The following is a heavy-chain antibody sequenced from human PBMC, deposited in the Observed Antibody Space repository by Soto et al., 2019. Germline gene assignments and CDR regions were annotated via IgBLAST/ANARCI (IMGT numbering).Heavy chain of an antibody. CDR1: GFTFSSYS. D-gene: IGHD2-15*01. CDR3: AREYCSGGSCYSGYYYYGMDV. V-gene: IGHV3-21*01. Sequence: GGSLRLSCAASGFTFSSYSMNWVRQAPGKGLEWVSSISSSSSYIYHADSVKGRFTISRDNAKNSLYLQMNSLRAEDTAVYYCAREYCSGGSCYSGYYYYGMDVWGQGTTVTVSS. CDR2: ISSSSSYI. J-gene: IGHJ6*02.